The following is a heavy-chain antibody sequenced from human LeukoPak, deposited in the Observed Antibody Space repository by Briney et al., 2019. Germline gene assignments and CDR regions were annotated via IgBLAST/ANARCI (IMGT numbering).Heavy chain of an antibody. Sequence: GESLKISCKASGYDFTNYWIAWVRQMPGKGLEWMGIIYPGDPAPRYTPSLQGQITTSAHKYINTASLQWSSLQDMAIAMYHGARRSTGYAIDSWGKGPLVTVSS. J-gene: IGHJ5*01. V-gene: IGHV5-51*01. CDR2: IYPGDPAP. CDR1: GYDFTNYW. D-gene: IGHD2-2*01. CDR3: ARRSTGYAIDS.